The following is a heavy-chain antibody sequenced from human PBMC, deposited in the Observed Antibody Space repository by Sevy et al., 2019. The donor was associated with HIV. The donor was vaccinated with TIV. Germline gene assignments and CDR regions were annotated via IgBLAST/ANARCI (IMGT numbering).Heavy chain of an antibody. J-gene: IGHJ6*02. CDR2: IKSKTDGGTT. Sequence: GGSLRLSCAASGFTFSTWMNWVRQAPGKGLEWVGRIKSKTDGGTTDNAAPVKDRFTIPRDDSTNTLYLQMNSLKTEDTAVYYCTADRASSWNFYYGMDVWGQGTTVTVSS. CDR3: TADRASSWNFYYGMDV. CDR1: GFTFSTW. D-gene: IGHD6-13*01. V-gene: IGHV3-15*07.